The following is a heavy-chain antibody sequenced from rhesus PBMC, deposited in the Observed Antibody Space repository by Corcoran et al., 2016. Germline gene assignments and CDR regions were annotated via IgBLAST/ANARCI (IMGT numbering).Heavy chain of an antibody. V-gene: IGHV2S1*01. CDR2: IYWDDDK. J-gene: IGHJ4*01. CDR3: ARVIAAAANFDY. CDR1: GFSLSTSGMG. D-gene: IGHD6-25*01. Sequence: QVTLKESGPALVKPTQTLTLTCTFSGFSLSTSGMGVGWIRQPPGKALEWLASIYWDDDKYYSTSLKSRLTISTYPTKNQVVLTMTNMDPVDTATYYCARVIAAAANFDYWGQGVLVTVSS.